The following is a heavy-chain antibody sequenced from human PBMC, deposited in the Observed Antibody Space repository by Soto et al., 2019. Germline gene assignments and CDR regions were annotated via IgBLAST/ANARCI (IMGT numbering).Heavy chain of an antibody. V-gene: IGHV3-23*01. CDR3: AKDRFYSDRGHAFDI. J-gene: IGHJ3*02. CDR2: ISGSADST. CDR1: GFHFSTYA. D-gene: IGHD3-22*01. Sequence: GQVLESGGGLVQPGGSLRLSCAASGFHFSTYAMSWVRQAPGKGLEWVSGISGSADSTYYADPVKRRFTMSRDNSKNRLVLQMNSLRVEDTAVFYCAKDRFYSDRGHAFDIWGQGTMVTVSS.